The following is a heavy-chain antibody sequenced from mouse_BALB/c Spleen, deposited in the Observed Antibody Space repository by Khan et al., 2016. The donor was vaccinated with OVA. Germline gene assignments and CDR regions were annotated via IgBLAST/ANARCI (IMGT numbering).Heavy chain of an antibody. CDR2: IRSKSNNYAT. CDR3: VSRSWFAY. CDR1: GFTFNTYA. Sequence: EVVVESGGGLVQPKGSLKLSCAASGFTFNTYAMNWVRQAPGKGLEWVARIRSKSNNYATYYADSVKDRFTISRDDSQSMLYLQMNNLKTEDTAMYYCVSRSWFAYWGQGTLVTVSA. V-gene: IGHV10-1*02. J-gene: IGHJ3*01.